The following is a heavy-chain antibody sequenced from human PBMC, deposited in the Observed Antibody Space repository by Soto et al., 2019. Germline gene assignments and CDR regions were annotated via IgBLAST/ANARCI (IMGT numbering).Heavy chain of an antibody. Sequence: QVQLVESGGGLVKPGGSLRLSCVASGFTFSDHYMTWIRQAPGKGLEWLSYISTSSSYTNYAASVKGRFTISRDNAMNSLYLQMNSLRAEDTAVYYCASLRLTGYFDYWGQGTLVTVSS. CDR3: ASLRLTGYFDY. J-gene: IGHJ4*02. CDR1: GFTFSDHY. CDR2: ISTSSSYT. V-gene: IGHV3-11*05.